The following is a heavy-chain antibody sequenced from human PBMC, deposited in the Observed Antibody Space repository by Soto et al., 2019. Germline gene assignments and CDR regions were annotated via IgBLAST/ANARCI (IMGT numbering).Heavy chain of an antibody. V-gene: IGHV4-59*01. CDR3: ARAGTAMITLDY. CDR2: IHDSGST. D-gene: IGHD5-18*01. Sequence: LSLTCTVSGGSIDSYFWSWIRQPPGKGLEWIGYIHDSGSTNYNPSLKSRVTMSVDTSKNQFSLKLSSVTAADTAVYYCARAGTAMITLDYWGQGTLVTVSS. CDR1: GGSIDSYF. J-gene: IGHJ4*02.